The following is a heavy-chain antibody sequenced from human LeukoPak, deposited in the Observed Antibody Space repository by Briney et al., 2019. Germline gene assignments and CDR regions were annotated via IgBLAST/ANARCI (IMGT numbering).Heavy chain of an antibody. CDR1: GFTFSSYA. J-gene: IGHJ4*02. Sequence: HPGGSLRLSCAASGFTFSSYAMSWVRQAPGKGLEWVAVIWYDGSNKYYADSVKGRFTISRDNSKNTLYLQMDSLRAEDTAVYYCARGSIAVVVAATPYDCWGQGTLVTVSS. V-gene: IGHV3-33*08. CDR2: IWYDGSNK. D-gene: IGHD2-15*01. CDR3: ARGSIAVVVAATPYDC.